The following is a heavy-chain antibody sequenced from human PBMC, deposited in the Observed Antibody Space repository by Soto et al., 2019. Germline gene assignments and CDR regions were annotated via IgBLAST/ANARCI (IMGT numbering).Heavy chain of an antibody. J-gene: IGHJ4*02. V-gene: IGHV3-33*06. CDR1: GFTFSSYG. CDR2: IWYDGSNK. CDR3: AKISEGYHFDY. D-gene: IGHD5-18*01. Sequence: GGSLRLSCAASGFTFSSYGMHWVRQAPGKGLEWVAVIWYDGSNKYYADSVKGRFTISRDNSKNTLYLQMNSLRAEDTAVYYCAKISEGYHFDYWGQGTLVTVSS.